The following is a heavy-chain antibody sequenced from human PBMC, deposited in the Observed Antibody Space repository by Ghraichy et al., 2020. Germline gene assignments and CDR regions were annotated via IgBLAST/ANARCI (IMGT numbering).Heavy chain of an antibody. CDR1: GGSMSSHY. CDR2: IYYSGST. Sequence: SETLSLTCSVSGGSMSSHYWSWIRQPPGKGLDWIGYIYYSGSTNYNPSLKSRVTISVDTSNNQFSLRLSSVTAADTAIYYCARGGWSMDYWGQGTLVTVSS. V-gene: IGHV4-59*11. CDR3: ARGGWSMDY. D-gene: IGHD6-19*01. J-gene: IGHJ4*01.